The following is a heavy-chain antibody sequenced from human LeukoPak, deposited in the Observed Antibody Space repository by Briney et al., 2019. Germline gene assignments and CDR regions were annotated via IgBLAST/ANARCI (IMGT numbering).Heavy chain of an antibody. V-gene: IGHV3-7*03. CDR2: IKEDGGEK. J-gene: IGHJ6*04. D-gene: IGHD3-10*01. CDR3: ARHAPYGSGSYYRFLGYYYYGMDV. Sequence: GGSLRLSCAASGFTFSSYWMSWVRQAPGKGLEWVANIKEDGGEKYYVDSVKGRFTISRDNAKNSLYLQMNSLRAEDTAVYYCARHAPYGSGSYYRFLGYYYYGMDVWGKGTTVTVSS. CDR1: GFTFSSYW.